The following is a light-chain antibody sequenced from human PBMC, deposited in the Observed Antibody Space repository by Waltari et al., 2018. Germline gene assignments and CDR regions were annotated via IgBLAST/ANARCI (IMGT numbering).Light chain of an antibody. V-gene: IGLV2-14*01. J-gene: IGLJ3*02. CDR3: SSYTSSDTRV. CDR2: EVS. Sequence: QSALTQPASVSGSPGQSIAISCTGTNSDVGGYNYVSWYQQLPGKAPKLIIYEVSNRPSGVSDRFSASKSGNTASLTISGLQAEDEAHCYGSSYTSSDTRVFGAGTKLTVL. CDR1: NSDVGGYNY.